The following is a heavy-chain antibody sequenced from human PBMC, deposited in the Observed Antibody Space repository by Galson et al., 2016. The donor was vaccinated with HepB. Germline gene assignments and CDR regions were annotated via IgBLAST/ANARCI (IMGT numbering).Heavy chain of an antibody. D-gene: IGHD3-16*01. CDR3: ARADYDYIWG. CDR1: GGSITSVSYY. Sequence: LSLTCNVSGGSITSVSYYWTWIRQPPGKGLEWTGRIHTGGTMCNPSLRSRVTLSADTSKTQFSLKLTSVTAADTAVYYCARADYDYIWGWGQGTLVTVAS. J-gene: IGHJ4*02. CDR2: IHTGGT. V-gene: IGHV4-61*02.